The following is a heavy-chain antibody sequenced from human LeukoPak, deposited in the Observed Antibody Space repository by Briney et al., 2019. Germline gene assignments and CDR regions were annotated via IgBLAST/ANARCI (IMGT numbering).Heavy chain of an antibody. J-gene: IGHJ6*03. V-gene: IGHV3-48*01. CDR1: GFTFSSNT. CDR3: ARFAAGGSYYYYMDV. Sequence: GGSLRLSCAASGFTFSSNTMNWVRQPPGKGLEWVSNIGTSSTTIYYADSVKGRFTISRDNAKNSLYLQMNSLRADDTAVYYCARFAAGGSYYYYMDVWGKGTTVTVSS. CDR2: IGTSSTTI. D-gene: IGHD6-25*01.